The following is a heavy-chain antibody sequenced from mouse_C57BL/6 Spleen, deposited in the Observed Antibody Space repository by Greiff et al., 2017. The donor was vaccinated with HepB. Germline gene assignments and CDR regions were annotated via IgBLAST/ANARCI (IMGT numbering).Heavy chain of an antibody. D-gene: IGHD2-1*01. CDR1: GYTFTDHT. CDR3: ALIYYGNYDAMDY. V-gene: IGHV1-78*01. J-gene: IGHJ4*01. CDR2: IYPRDGST. Sequence: VQLQQSDAELVKPGASVKISCKVSGYTFTDHTIHWMKQRPEQGLEWIGYIYPRDGSTKYNEKFKGKATLTADKSYSTAYMQLNSLTSEDSAVYFCALIYYGNYDAMDYWGQGTSVTVSS.